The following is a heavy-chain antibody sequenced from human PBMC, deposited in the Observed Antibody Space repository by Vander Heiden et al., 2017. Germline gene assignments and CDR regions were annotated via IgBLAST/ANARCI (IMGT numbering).Heavy chain of an antibody. CDR1: GFPFSTYA. V-gene: IGHV3-23*01. CDR2: ISVPGSAT. J-gene: IGHJ3*02. Sequence: EVRLLESGGGLVQPGGSLRLPCAASGFPFSTYAMGWVRQTPGKGLEWVSTISVPGSATYYADSGRFTISRDNSENMVFLQMNSLGAEDTAVYYCGKAGLVRGSNFHSDAFDMWGQGTKVTVSS. CDR3: GKAGLVRGSNFHSDAFDM. D-gene: IGHD3-10*01.